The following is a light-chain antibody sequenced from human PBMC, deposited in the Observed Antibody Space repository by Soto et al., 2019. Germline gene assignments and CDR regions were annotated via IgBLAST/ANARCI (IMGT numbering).Light chain of an antibody. CDR3: QQYGSSVFS. Sequence: EIVLTQSPGTLSLSPGERATLSCRASQSVSSSFLAWYQQKPGQAPRLRIYAASRRATGIPDRFSGSGSGTDFTLTISRLEPEDFAVYYCQQYGSSVFSFGPGTKVDIK. CDR1: QSVSSSF. J-gene: IGKJ3*01. V-gene: IGKV3-20*01. CDR2: AAS.